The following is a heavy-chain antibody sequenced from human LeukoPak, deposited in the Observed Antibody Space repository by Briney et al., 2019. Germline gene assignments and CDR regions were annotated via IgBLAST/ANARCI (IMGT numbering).Heavy chain of an antibody. Sequence: GGSLRLSCAASGFTFSSYWMSWVRQAPGKGLEWVANIKRDGSEKYYVDSVKGRFTISRDNAKNSLYLQMNSLRAEDTAVYYCARDQTNGYFDWYYYYGMDVWGQGTTVTVSS. J-gene: IGHJ6*02. CDR2: IKRDGSEK. V-gene: IGHV3-7*01. CDR1: GFTFSSYW. D-gene: IGHD3-9*01. CDR3: ARDQTNGYFDWYYYYGMDV.